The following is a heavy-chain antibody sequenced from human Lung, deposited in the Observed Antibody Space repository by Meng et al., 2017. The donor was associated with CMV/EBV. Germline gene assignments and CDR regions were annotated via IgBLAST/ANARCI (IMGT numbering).Heavy chain of an antibody. J-gene: IGHJ6*02. CDR1: GFTFSSYW. Sequence: SCAASGFTFSSYWMSWVRQAPGKGLEWVANIKQDGSEKYYADSVKGRFTISRDNSKNTLYLQMNSLRAEDTAVYYCARDWNVVVPAATYYYYGMDVWGQGTXVTVSS. D-gene: IGHD2-2*01. V-gene: IGHV3-7*01. CDR2: IKQDGSEK. CDR3: ARDWNVVVPAATYYYYGMDV.